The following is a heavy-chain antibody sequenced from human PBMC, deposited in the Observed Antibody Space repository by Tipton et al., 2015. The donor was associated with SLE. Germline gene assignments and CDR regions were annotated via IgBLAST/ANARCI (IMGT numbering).Heavy chain of an antibody. CDR1: GFTFSRYW. J-gene: IGHJ1*01. CDR2: INSDGSST. V-gene: IGHV3-74*03. Sequence: SLRLSCAASGFTFSRYWMHWVRQAPGKGLVCVSRINSDGSSTTYADSVKGRFTISRDNAKNTLYLQMDSLRAEDTAVYYCARGLDWSVAGDDSFHHWGQGTLVTVSP. D-gene: IGHD6-19*01. CDR3: ARGLDWSVAGDDSFHH.